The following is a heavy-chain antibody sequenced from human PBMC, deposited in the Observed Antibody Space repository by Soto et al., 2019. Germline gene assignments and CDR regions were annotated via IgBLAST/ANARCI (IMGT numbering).Heavy chain of an antibody. J-gene: IGHJ4*02. D-gene: IGHD3-22*01. CDR3: AKDSSAGYYDSSGLGFDY. Sequence: GGSLRLSCAASGFTFTNYEMNWVRQAPGKGLEWVAYISSSGSTIYYADSVKGRFTISRDNSKNTLYLQMNSLRAEDTAVYYCAKDSSAGYYDSSGLGFDYWGQGTLVTVSS. V-gene: IGHV3-48*03. CDR2: ISSSGSTI. CDR1: GFTFTNYE.